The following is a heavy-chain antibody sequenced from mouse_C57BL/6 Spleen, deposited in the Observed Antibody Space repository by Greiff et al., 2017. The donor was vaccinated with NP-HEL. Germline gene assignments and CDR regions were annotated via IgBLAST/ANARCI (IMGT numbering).Heavy chain of an antibody. CDR3: ARPYYYGSSYFDY. CDR1: GYTFTDYN. D-gene: IGHD1-1*01. CDR2: INPNNGGT. V-gene: IGHV1-18*01. J-gene: IGHJ2*01. Sequence: VQLQQSGPELVKPGASVKIPCKASGYTFTDYNMDWVKQSHGKSLEWIGDINPNNGGTIYNQKFKGKATLTVYKSSSTAYMELRSLTSEDTAVYYCARPYYYGSSYFDYWGQGTTLTVSS.